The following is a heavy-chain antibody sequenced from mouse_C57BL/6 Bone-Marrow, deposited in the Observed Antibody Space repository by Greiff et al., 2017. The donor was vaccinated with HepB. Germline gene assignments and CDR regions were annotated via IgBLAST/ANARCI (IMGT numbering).Heavy chain of an antibody. CDR1: GFTFSSYS. J-gene: IGHJ3*01. CDR2: ISSGGDYI. Sequence: EVQLQQSGAGLVKPGGSLKLSCAASGFTFSSYSMSWVRQTPEERLEWVAYISSGGDYIYYADTLKGRFTISRDNSRNTLYLQMSSMKSEDTAMYYCTREGRWFADWGQGTPVTVSA. V-gene: IGHV5-9-1*02. D-gene: IGHD3-3*01. CDR3: TREGRWFAD.